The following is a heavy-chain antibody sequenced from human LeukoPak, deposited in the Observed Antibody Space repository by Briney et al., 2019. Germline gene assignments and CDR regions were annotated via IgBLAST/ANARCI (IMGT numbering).Heavy chain of an antibody. CDR3: ANAGQTLNIAVAGTAAY. J-gene: IGHJ4*02. CDR2: ISSSSSYI. Sequence: GGSLRLSCAASGFTFSSYSMNWVRQAPGKGLEWVSSISSSSSYIYYADSVKGRFTISRDNSKNTLYLQMKSLRAEDTAVYYCANAGQTLNIAVAGTAAYWGQGTLVTVSS. D-gene: IGHD6-19*01. CDR1: GFTFSSYS. V-gene: IGHV3-21*04.